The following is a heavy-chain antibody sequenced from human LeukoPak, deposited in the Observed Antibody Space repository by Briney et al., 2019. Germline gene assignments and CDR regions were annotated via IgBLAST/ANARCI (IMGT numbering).Heavy chain of an antibody. J-gene: IGHJ4*02. V-gene: IGHV1-46*01. D-gene: IGHD6-13*01. CDR2: INPSGGST. CDR3: ARDRVRSSSWYYFDY. Sequence: GASVTVSCKASGYTFTSYYMHWVRQAPGQGLEWMGIINPSGGSTSYAQKFQGRVTMTRDTSTSTVYMELSSLRSEGTAVYYCARDRVRSSSWYYFDYWGQGTLVTVSS. CDR1: GYTFTSYY.